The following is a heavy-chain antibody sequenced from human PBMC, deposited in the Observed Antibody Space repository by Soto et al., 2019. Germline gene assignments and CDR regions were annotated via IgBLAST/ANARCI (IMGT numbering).Heavy chain of an antibody. J-gene: IGHJ4*02. CDR2: IYHSGST. Sequence: SETLSLTCAVSGGSISSGGYSWSWIRQPPGKGLEWIGYIYHSGSTYYNPSLKSRVTISVDRSKNQFSLKLSSVTAAGTAVYYCARGGDYYDSSFDYWGQGTLVTVSS. V-gene: IGHV4-30-2*01. D-gene: IGHD3-22*01. CDR3: ARGGDYYDSSFDY. CDR1: GGSISSGGYS.